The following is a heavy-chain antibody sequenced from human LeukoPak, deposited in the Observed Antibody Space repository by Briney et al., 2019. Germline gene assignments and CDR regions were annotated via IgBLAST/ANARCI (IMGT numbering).Heavy chain of an antibody. CDR2: INHSGST. CDR3: ARSHTAMVS. D-gene: IGHD5-18*01. V-gene: IGHV4-39*07. J-gene: IGHJ5*02. Sequence: SETLSLTCTVSGGSVSSGSYYWSWIRQPPGKGLEWIGEINHSGSTNYNPSLKSRVTISVDTSKNQFSLKLSSVTAADTAVYYCARSHTAMVSWGQGTLVTVSS. CDR1: GGSVSSGSYY.